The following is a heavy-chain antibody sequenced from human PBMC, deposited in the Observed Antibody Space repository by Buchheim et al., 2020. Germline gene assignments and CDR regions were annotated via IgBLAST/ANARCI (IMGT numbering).Heavy chain of an antibody. CDR1: GFTFSSYG. D-gene: IGHD2-15*01. CDR2: IWYDGSNK. CDR3: ARVGGYCSGGSCYSGVRDMDY. V-gene: IGHV3-33*01. Sequence: QVQLVESGGGVVQPGRSLRLSCAASGFTFSSYGMHWVRQAPGKGLEWVAVIWYDGSNKYYADSVKGRFTIPRDNSKNTLYLQMNSLRAEDTAVYYCARVGGYCSGGSCYSGVRDMDYWGQGTL. J-gene: IGHJ4*02.